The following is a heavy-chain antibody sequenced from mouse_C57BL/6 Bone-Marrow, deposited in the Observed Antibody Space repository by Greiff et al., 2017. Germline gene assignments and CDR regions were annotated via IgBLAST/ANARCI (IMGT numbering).Heavy chain of an antibody. CDR1: GYTFTSYG. CDR2: IYPRSGNT. Sequence: VKVVESGAELARPGASVKLSCKASGYTFTSYGISWVKQRTGQGLEWIGEIYPRSGNTYYNEKFKGKATLTADKSSSTAYMELRSLTSEDSAVYFCAREDYGSSYRGYYYAMDYWGQGTSVTVSS. CDR3: AREDYGSSYRGYYYAMDY. J-gene: IGHJ4*01. D-gene: IGHD1-1*01. V-gene: IGHV1-81*01.